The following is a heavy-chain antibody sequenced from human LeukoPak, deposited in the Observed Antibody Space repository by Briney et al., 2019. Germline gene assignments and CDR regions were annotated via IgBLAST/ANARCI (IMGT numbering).Heavy chain of an antibody. V-gene: IGHV3-23*01. CDR3: AKNGGKLHSYYMDV. D-gene: IGHD4-23*01. CDR1: GFTFSSHG. J-gene: IGHJ6*03. Sequence: PGGSLRLSCAASGFTFSSHGMNWVRQAPGKGLEWVSGISGSGVITYYADSVKGRFTISRDNTKNTLYLQMNSLRPEDTAVYYCAKNGGKLHSYYMDVWGKGTTVTISS. CDR2: ISGSGVIT.